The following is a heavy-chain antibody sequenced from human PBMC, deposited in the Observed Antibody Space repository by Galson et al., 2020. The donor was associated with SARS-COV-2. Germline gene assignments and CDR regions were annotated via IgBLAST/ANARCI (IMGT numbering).Heavy chain of an antibody. J-gene: IGHJ5*02. V-gene: IGHV4-61*02. CDR3: AREFSA. CDR1: GGSISSDGYH. Sequence: SETLSLTCTVSGGSISSDGYHWAWIRQPAGKGLEWIGRIYTSGRTNYNPSLKSRVTISLDTSKNQFSLRLSFVTAADTAVYYCAREFSAWGQGTLVTVSS. CDR2: IYTSGRT.